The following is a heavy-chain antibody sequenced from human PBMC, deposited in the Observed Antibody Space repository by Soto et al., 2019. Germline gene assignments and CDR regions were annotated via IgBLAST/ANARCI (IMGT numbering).Heavy chain of an antibody. CDR3: ARDPITGTPWFDP. CDR1: GGTFSSYA. Sequence: SVKVSCKASGGTFSSYAISWVRQAPGQGLEWMGGIIPIFGTANYAQKFQGRVTITADKSTSTAYMELSSLRSEDTAVYYCARDPITGTPWFDPWGEGTMVTVYS. V-gene: IGHV1-69*06. D-gene: IGHD1-7*01. CDR2: IIPIFGTA. J-gene: IGHJ5*02.